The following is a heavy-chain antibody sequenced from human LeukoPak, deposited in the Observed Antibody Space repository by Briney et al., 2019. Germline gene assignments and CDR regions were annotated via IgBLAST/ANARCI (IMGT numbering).Heavy chain of an antibody. J-gene: IGHJ4*02. CDR1: VFTFDDYG. CDR2: INWNGGST. CDR3: ARDRSGYSDY. Sequence: GGSLILSCAASVFTFDDYGMSWVRQAPGKGLEWVYGINWNGGSTGYADSVKGRFTISRDNAKNSLYLQMNSLRAEDTALYYCARDRSGYSDYWGQGTLVTVSS. V-gene: IGHV3-20*04. D-gene: IGHD2-15*01.